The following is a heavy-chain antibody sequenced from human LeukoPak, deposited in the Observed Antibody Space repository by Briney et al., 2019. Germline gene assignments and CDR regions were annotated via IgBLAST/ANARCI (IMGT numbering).Heavy chain of an antibody. CDR3: AGIAAAGTQGGAFDI. CDR1: GGSFSGYY. D-gene: IGHD6-13*01. V-gene: IGHV4-34*01. Sequence: PSETLSLTCAVYGGSFSGYYWSWIRQPPGKGLEWIGEINHSGSTNYNPSLKSRVTISVDTSKNQFSLKLSSVTAADTAVYYCAGIAAAGTQGGAFDIWGQGTMVTVSS. J-gene: IGHJ3*02. CDR2: INHSGST.